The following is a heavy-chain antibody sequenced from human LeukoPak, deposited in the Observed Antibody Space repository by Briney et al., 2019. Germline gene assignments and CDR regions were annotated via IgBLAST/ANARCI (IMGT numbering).Heavy chain of an antibody. V-gene: IGHV4-39*07. CDR2: IYYSGST. J-gene: IGHJ5*02. CDR3: ARDLRRITMVRGNNWFDP. D-gene: IGHD3-10*01. CDR1: GGSISSSSYY. Sequence: PSETLSLTCTVSGGSISSSSYYWGWIRQPPGKGLEWIGSIYYSGSTYYNPSLKSRVTISVDTSKNQFSLKLSSVTAADTAVYYCARDLRRITMVRGNNWFDPWGQGTLITVSS.